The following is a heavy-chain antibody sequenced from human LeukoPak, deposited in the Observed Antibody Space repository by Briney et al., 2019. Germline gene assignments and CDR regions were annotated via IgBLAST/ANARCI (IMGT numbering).Heavy chain of an antibody. CDR2: IYYSGST. J-gene: IGHJ4*02. V-gene: IGHV4-59*01. CDR3: ARDRGVYSSSFDY. CDR1: GGSISSYY. D-gene: IGHD6-6*01. Sequence: SETLSLTCTVSGGSISSYYWCWIRQPPGKGLEWIGYIYYSGSTNYNPSLKSRVTISVDTSKNQFSLKLRSVAAADTAVYYCARDRGVYSSSFDYWGQGTLVTVSS.